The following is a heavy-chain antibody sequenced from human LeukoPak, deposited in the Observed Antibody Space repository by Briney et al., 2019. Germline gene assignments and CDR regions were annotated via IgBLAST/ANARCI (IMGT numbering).Heavy chain of an antibody. J-gene: IGHJ4*02. V-gene: IGHV3-30*18. D-gene: IGHD2-2*02. Sequence: GGSLRLSCAASGVTFSNYGMHWVRQAPGKGLEWVATISYDGSNEYYADSVKGRFTIFRDNSKNTLYLQMNSLRAEDTAVYYCAKERCNYINCYTYFDYWGQGTLVTVSS. CDR3: AKERCNYINCYTYFDY. CDR2: ISYDGSNE. CDR1: GVTFSNYG.